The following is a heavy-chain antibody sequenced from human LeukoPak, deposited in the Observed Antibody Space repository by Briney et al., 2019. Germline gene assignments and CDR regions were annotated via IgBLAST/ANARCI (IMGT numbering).Heavy chain of an antibody. CDR1: GYSFNSYG. V-gene: IGHV1-18*01. Sequence: ASVKVSCKASGYSFNSYGIGWVRQAPRQGLEWMGWITAGNGNTNYAQKVQGRVTMTTDTSTSTAYMELRSLRSDDTAVYFCARDLERGYSYGYNAFDIWGQGTMVTVSS. CDR2: ITAGNGNT. D-gene: IGHD5-18*01. CDR3: ARDLERGYSYGYNAFDI. J-gene: IGHJ3*02.